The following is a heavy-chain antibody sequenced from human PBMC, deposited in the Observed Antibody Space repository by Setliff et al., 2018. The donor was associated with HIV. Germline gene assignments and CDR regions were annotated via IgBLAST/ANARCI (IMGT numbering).Heavy chain of an antibody. V-gene: IGHV1-69*13. Sequence: SVKVSCKASGGTFNNYAISWVRQAPGQGPEWMGGIIPILGTTNYAQTIQGRVKFSADESTGTAYMDLTRLRVDDTAIYYCARGTWMQARWWFDSWGQGTQVTVSS. CDR1: GGTFNNYA. CDR2: IIPILGTT. D-gene: IGHD5-18*01. J-gene: IGHJ5*01. CDR3: ARGTWMQARWWFDS.